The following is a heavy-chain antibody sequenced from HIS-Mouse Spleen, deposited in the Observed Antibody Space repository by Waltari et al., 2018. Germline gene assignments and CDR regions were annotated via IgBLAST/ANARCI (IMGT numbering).Heavy chain of an antibody. D-gene: IGHD6-13*01. CDR2: IYSSGST. J-gene: IGHJ2*01. CDR3: AREIPYSSSWYDWYFDL. Sequence: QLQLQESGPGLVKPSETLSLTCTVPGGSISRSSYHWGWIRQPQGKGLEWIGSIYSSGSTYYSPSLKSRVTISVDTSKNQFSLKLSSVTAADTAVYYCAREIPYSSSWYDWYFDLWGRGTLVTVSS. CDR1: GGSISRSSYH. V-gene: IGHV4-39*07.